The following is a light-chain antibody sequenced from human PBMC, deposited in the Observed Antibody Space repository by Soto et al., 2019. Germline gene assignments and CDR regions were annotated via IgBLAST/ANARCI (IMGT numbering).Light chain of an antibody. CDR1: SSDVGTYTL. CDR3: SSYAGPITFYV. CDR2: EVN. Sequence: QSALTQPASVSGSPGLSITISCTGTSSDVGTYTLVSWYQQHPGKAPKLVIYEVNKRPAGVSKRFSGSKSGDTASLTISGLQAEDEADYYCSSYAGPITFYVFGTGTKLTVL. V-gene: IGLV2-23*02. J-gene: IGLJ1*01.